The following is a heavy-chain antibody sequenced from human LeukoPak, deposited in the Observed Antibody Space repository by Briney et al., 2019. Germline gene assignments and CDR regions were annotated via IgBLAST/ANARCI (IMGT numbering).Heavy chain of an antibody. CDR3: ARDAQVRIVATITWFDP. CDR2: IIPIFGTA. V-gene: IGHV1-69*13. Sequence: SVKVSCKASGYAFISYNINWLRQATGQGLEWMGGIIPIFGTANYAQKFQGRVTITADESTSTAYMELSSLRSEDTAVYYCARDAQVRIVATITWFDPWGQGTLVTVSS. CDR1: GYAFISYN. D-gene: IGHD5-12*01. J-gene: IGHJ5*02.